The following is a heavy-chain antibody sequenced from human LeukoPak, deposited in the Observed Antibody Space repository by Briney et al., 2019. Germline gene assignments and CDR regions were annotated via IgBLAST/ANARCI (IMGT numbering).Heavy chain of an antibody. Sequence: SGPALVKPTQTLTLTCTVSGFSLSTTGSRVSWIRQAPGKALEWLARVDWDDDKFYSTSLKARLTISKDTSRNQVVLRMTNMDPVDTATYYCARGMAAVTAFDLWGQGTMVTVSS. J-gene: IGHJ3*01. D-gene: IGHD5-24*01. V-gene: IGHV2-70*04. CDR3: ARGMAAVTAFDL. CDR2: VDWDDDK. CDR1: GFSLSTTGSR.